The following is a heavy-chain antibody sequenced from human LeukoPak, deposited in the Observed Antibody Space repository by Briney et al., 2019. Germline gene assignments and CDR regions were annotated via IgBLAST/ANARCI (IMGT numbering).Heavy chain of an antibody. CDR1: GFTFSSYG. Sequence: GGSLRLSCAASGFTFSSYGMHWVRQAPGKGLEWVAVISYDGSNKYYADSVKGRFTISRDNSKNTLYLQMNSLRAEDTAVYYCAKDFEQRFLYYFDYWGKETLVTVSS. CDR3: AKDFEQRFLYYFDY. D-gene: IGHD1/OR15-1a*01. J-gene: IGHJ4*02. CDR2: ISYDGSNK. V-gene: IGHV3-30*18.